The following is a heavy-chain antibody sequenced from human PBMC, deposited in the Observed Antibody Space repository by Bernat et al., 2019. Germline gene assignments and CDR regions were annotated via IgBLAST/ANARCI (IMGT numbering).Heavy chain of an antibody. CDR1: GFTAGTNS. Sequence: EVQLVESGGGLFQLGGSLGRPCPPSGFTAGTNSMSWVRRAPGKGLGWASVIYSGGSTYYADSVKGRFTISRDNSKNTLYLQMNSLRAEDTAVYYCAHIGYCSGGSCLGEPTEYFQHWGQGTLVTVSS. D-gene: IGHD2-15*01. CDR2: IYSGGST. J-gene: IGHJ1*01. CDR3: AHIGYCSGGSCLGEPTEYFQH. V-gene: IGHV3-53*01.